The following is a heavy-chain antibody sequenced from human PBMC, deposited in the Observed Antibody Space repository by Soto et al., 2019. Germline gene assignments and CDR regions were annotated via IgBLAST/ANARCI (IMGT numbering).Heavy chain of an antibody. V-gene: IGHV3-21*01. CDR1: GFTFSSYS. J-gene: IGHJ4*02. D-gene: IGHD1-1*01. CDR2: ISSSSSYI. Sequence: GGSLRLSCAASGFTFSSYSMNWVRQAPGKGLEWVSSISSSSSYIYYAESVKGGFTTSRDNAKNSLYLQMNSLRADDTAVYYCARDGTGASWGQGTLVTVSS. CDR3: ARDGTGAS.